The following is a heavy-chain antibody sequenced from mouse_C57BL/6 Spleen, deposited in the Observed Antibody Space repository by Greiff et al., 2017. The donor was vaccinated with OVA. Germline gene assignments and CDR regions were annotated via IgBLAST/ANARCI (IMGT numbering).Heavy chain of an antibody. V-gene: IGHV1-82*01. CDR2: IYPGDGDT. J-gene: IGHJ4*01. Sequence: QVQLQQSGPELVKPGASVKISCKASGYAFSSSWMNWVKQRPGKGLEWIGRIYPGDGDTNYNGKFKGKATLTADKSSSTAYMQLSSLTSEDSAVYLCARQGYDGSNPYYAMDYWGQGTSVTVSS. CDR3: ARQGYDGSNPYYAMDY. D-gene: IGHD1-1*01. CDR1: GYAFSSSW.